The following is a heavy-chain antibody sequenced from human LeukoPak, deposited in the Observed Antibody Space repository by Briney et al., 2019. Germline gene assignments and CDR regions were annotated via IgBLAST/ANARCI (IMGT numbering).Heavy chain of an antibody. CDR3: ASYGSGSYYIRNYYFDY. V-gene: IGHV5-51*01. D-gene: IGHD3-10*01. Sequence: PGASLQISCKGSGYIFTSYWIGWVRQLPGKGLEWMGIIYPGDSDTRYSPSFQGQVTISADKSISTAYLQWSSLKASDTAMYYCASYGSGSYYIRNYYFDYWGQGTLVTVSS. J-gene: IGHJ4*02. CDR1: GYIFTSYW. CDR2: IYPGDSDT.